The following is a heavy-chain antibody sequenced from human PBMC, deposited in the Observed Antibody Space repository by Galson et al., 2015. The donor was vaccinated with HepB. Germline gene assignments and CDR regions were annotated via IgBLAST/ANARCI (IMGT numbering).Heavy chain of an antibody. V-gene: IGHV3-21*01. CDR1: GFTFSSYS. J-gene: IGHJ4*02. CDR2: ISSSSSYI. Sequence: SLRLSCAASGFTFSSYSMNWVRQAPGKGLEWVSSISSSSSYIYYADSVKGRFTISRDNAKNSLYLQMNSLRAEDTAVYYCARGEGGDGYNSGYWGQGTLVTVSS. D-gene: IGHD5-24*01. CDR3: ARGEGGDGYNSGY.